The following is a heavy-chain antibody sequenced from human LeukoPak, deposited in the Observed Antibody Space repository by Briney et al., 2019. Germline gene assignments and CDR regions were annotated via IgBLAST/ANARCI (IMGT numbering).Heavy chain of an antibody. CDR1: GFTFDDYA. CDR3: ATFYDSSGYYDY. V-gene: IGHV3-9*01. D-gene: IGHD3-22*01. Sequence: GGSLRLSCAASGFTFDDYAMHWVRHAPGKGLEWVSGISWNSGSIGYADSVKGRFTISRDNAKNSLYLQMNSLRVEDTALYYCATFYDSSGYYDYWGQGTLVTVSS. CDR2: ISWNSGSI. J-gene: IGHJ4*02.